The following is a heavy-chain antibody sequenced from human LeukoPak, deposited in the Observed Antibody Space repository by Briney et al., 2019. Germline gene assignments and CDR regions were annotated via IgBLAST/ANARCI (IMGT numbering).Heavy chain of an antibody. CDR2: IYYSGST. CDR3: ARVDTAMVLNY. Sequence: SETLSLTCTVSGGSISSYYWSWIRQPPGKGLEWIGYIYYSGSTNYNPSLKSRVTISVDTSKNQFPLKLSSVTAADTAVYYCARVDTAMVLNYWGQGTLVTVSS. J-gene: IGHJ4*02. CDR1: GGSISSYY. V-gene: IGHV4-59*01. D-gene: IGHD5-18*01.